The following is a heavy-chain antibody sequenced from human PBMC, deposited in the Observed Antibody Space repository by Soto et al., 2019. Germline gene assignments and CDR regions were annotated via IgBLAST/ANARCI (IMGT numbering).Heavy chain of an antibody. CDR1: GLSFSRYA. CDR2: ISGSGSIT. Sequence: GGSLGLSCEVSGLSFSRYALSWVRQAPGKGLEWVSGISGSGSITYYAGSVKGRFTISRDNPKNTLYLHINSLRGEDTAVYYCAAVQYFDWYYFDYWGQGALVSVSS. CDR3: AAVQYFDWYYFDY. V-gene: IGHV3-23*01. J-gene: IGHJ4*02. D-gene: IGHD3-9*01.